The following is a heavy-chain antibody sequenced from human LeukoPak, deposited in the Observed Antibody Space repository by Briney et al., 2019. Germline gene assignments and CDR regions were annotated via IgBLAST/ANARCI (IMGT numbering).Heavy chain of an antibody. CDR2: IYHSGST. Sequence: PSETLSLTCTVSGYSISSGYYWGWIRQPPGQGLEWIGSIYHSGSTYYNPSLKSRVTISVDTSKNQFSLKLSSVTAADTAMYYCAREGSSWFASGWFDPWGQGTLVTVSS. J-gene: IGHJ5*02. CDR1: GYSISSGYY. CDR3: AREGSSWFASGWFDP. D-gene: IGHD6-13*01. V-gene: IGHV4-38-2*02.